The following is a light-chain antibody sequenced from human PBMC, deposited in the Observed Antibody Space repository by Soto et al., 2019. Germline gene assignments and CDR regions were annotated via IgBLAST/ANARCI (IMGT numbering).Light chain of an antibody. CDR1: QGISNY. CDR2: DAS. J-gene: IGKJ3*01. Sequence: DIQMTQSPSSLSASVGDTITITCRASQGISNYLNWYQLKPGEAPKLLIYDASNLAPGVPSRFSGSGSGTHFTFTVSSLQTEDIATYYCHQYNNDPFTFGPGTKVDLK. V-gene: IGKV1-33*01. CDR3: HQYNNDPFT.